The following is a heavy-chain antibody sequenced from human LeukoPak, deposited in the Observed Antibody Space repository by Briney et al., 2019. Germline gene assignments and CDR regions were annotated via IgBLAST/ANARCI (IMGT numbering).Heavy chain of an antibody. J-gene: IGHJ4*01. V-gene: IGHV1-2*02. CDR3: ARGGGRTAASSLGY. CDR2: INPNSGGT. D-gene: IGHD6-13*01. Sequence: GASVKVSCKASGYTFSDYYLHWVRQAPGQGLEWMGWINPNSGGTNFAQKFRGRVTMTRDTSITTAYMELTRLKSDDTAVYYCARGGGRTAASSLGYWGQGTLVTVSS. CDR1: GYTFSDYY.